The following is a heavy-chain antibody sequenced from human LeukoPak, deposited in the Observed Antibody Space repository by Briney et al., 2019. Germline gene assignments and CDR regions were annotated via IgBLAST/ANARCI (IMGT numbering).Heavy chain of an antibody. D-gene: IGHD2-15*01. CDR1: GYTFTGYY. Sequence: ASVKVSCKASGYTFTGYYMHWVRQAPGQGLEWVGWINPNSGGTNYAQKFQGRVTMTRDTSISTAYMELSRLRSDDTAVYYCARGVSGGVFYYYYYMDVWGKGTTVTVSS. CDR3: ARGVSGGVFYYYYYMDV. CDR2: INPNSGGT. J-gene: IGHJ6*03. V-gene: IGHV1-2*02.